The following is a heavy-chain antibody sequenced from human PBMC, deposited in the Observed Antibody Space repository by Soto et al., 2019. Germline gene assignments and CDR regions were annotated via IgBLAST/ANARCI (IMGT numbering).Heavy chain of an antibody. CDR1: GGSIRSYY. CDR3: ARHGYYYGSGITVPAFDF. CDR2: TYYSGST. V-gene: IGHV4-59*08. Sequence: XXTLCLPFTVSGGSIRSYYWRWIRQPPGKGLEWIGYTYYSGSTNYNPPLKSRVTISVDTSKNQFSLKLSSVTAADTAVYYFARHGYYYGSGITVPAFDFWGNGTMVTVS. D-gene: IGHD3-10*01. J-gene: IGHJ3*01.